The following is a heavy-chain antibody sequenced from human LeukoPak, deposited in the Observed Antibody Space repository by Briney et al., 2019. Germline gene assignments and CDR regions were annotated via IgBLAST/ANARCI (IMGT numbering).Heavy chain of an antibody. CDR1: GGSISSYY. V-gene: IGHV4-4*07. J-gene: IGHJ6*03. Sequence: SETLSLTCTVSGGSISSYYWSWIRQPAGKGLEWIGRIYTSGSTNYNPSLKSRVTMSVDTSKNQFSLKLSSVTAADTAVYYCAREIFWSGYIHYYYMDVWGKRTTVTVSS. D-gene: IGHD3-3*01. CDR3: AREIFWSGYIHYYYMDV. CDR2: IYTSGST.